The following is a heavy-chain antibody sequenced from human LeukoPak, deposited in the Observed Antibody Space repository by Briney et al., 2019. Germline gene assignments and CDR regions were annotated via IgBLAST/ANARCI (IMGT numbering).Heavy chain of an antibody. J-gene: IGHJ5*02. Sequence: VASVKVSCKASGYTFTSYYMHWVRQAPGQGLEWMGIINPSGGSTSYAQKFQGRVTMTRDTSTSTVYMELSSLRSEDTAVYYCARAPYGSGSRNWFDPWGQGTLVTVSS. D-gene: IGHD3-10*01. CDR1: GYTFTSYY. CDR3: ARAPYGSGSRNWFDP. V-gene: IGHV1-46*01. CDR2: INPSGGST.